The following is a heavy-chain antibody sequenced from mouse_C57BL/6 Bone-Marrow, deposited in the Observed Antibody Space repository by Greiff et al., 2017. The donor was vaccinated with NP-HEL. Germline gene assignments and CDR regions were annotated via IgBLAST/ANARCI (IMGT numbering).Heavy chain of an antibody. V-gene: IGHV5-9-1*02. CDR3: TRGTKWYFDV. D-gene: IGHD2-14*01. J-gene: IGHJ1*03. CDR1: GFTFSSYA. Sequence: EVMLVESGEGLVKPGGSLKLSCAASGFTFSSYAMSWVRQTPEKRLEWVAYLSSGGDYIYYADTVKGRFTISRDNARNTLYLQMSSLKSEDTAMYYCTRGTKWYFDVWGTGTTVTVSS. CDR2: LSSGGDYI.